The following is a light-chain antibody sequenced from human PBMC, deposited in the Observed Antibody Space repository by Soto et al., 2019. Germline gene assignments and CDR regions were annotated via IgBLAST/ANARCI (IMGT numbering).Light chain of an antibody. CDR2: NAS. Sequence: DIPLTQYPSSLYASVGDTVTITCRASPTISTYLLWYHQKTGRAPNLLVYNASTLHSGVPSKFSGSGSGTDFTLTISGLQPEDFATYDCQPTYSDITVGGGTKVE. CDR1: PTISTY. CDR3: QPTYSDIT. V-gene: IGKV1-39*01. J-gene: IGKJ4*01.